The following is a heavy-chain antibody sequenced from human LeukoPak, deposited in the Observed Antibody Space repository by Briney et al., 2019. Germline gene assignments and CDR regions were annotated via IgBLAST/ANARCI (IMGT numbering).Heavy chain of an antibody. CDR1: GGTFISYA. CDR3: AREAGGYSYGRDYYDRSGYTFDY. Sequence: GASVKVSCKASGGTFISYAISWVRQAPGQGLEWMGGIIPIFSTANYAQKFQGRVTITTDESTSTAYMELSSLRSEDTAVYYCAREAGGYSYGRDYYDRSGYTFDYWGQGSLVTVSS. D-gene: IGHD3-22*01. J-gene: IGHJ4*02. V-gene: IGHV1-69*05. CDR2: IIPIFSTA.